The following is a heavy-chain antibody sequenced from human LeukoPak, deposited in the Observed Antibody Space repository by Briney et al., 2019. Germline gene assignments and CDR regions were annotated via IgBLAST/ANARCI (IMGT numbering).Heavy chain of an antibody. J-gene: IGHJ5*02. D-gene: IGHD3-10*01. V-gene: IGHV4-59*08. CDR2: IYYSGST. Sequence: SETLSLTCTVSGGSISSYYWSWIRQPPGKGLEWIGYIYYSGSTNYNPSLKSRVTISVDTSENQFSLKLSSVTAADTAVYYCARLDGELLWFGELLINWFDPWGQGTLVTVSS. CDR3: ARLDGELLWFGELLINWFDP. CDR1: GGSISSYY.